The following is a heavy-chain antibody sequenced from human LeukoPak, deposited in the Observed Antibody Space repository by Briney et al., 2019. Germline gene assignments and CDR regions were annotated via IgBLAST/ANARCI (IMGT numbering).Heavy chain of an antibody. Sequence: GGSLRLSCAASGFTFSGYAMSWVRQAPGKGLEWVSAISGSGGSTYYADSVKGRFTISRDNSKNTLYLQMNSLRAEDTAVYYCAKEYCSSTSCYTHYWGQGTLVTVSS. V-gene: IGHV3-23*01. CDR2: ISGSGGST. J-gene: IGHJ4*02. D-gene: IGHD2-2*02. CDR3: AKEYCSSTSCYTHY. CDR1: GFTFSGYA.